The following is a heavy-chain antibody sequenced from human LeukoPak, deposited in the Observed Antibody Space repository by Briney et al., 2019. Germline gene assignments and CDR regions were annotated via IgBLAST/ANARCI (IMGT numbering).Heavy chain of an antibody. D-gene: IGHD3-22*01. CDR1: GYTFTSYG. CDR3: ARDQGYDSSGYPAFDY. V-gene: IGHV1-18*01. CDR2: ISAYNGNT. J-gene: IGHJ4*02. Sequence: ASVKVSFKASGYTFTSYGFSWVRQAPGQGLEWMGWISAYNGNTNYAQKLQGRVTMTTDTSTSTAYMELRSLRSDDTAVYYCARDQGYDSSGYPAFDYWGQGTLVTVSS.